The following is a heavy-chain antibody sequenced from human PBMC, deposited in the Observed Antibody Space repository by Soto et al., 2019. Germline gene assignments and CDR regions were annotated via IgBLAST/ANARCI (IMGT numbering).Heavy chain of an antibody. D-gene: IGHD3-22*01. Sequence: QVQLVESGGGVVQPGRCLRLSCAPSGFTFSSYAMHWVRESPGKGLEWVAVISYDGSNKYYADSVKGRFTISRDNSKNALYLQMNSLRAEDTAVYYCARDPDALYYYDSSGYYFDYWGQGTLVTVSS. J-gene: IGHJ4*02. CDR2: ISYDGSNK. V-gene: IGHV3-30-3*01. CDR1: GFTFSSYA. CDR3: ARDPDALYYYDSSGYYFDY.